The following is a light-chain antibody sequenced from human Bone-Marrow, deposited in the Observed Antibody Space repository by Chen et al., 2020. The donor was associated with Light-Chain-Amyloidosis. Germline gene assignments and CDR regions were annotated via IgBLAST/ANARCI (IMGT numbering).Light chain of an antibody. CDR3: QSADSSGTYEVI. Sequence: SYELTQPPSVSVSPGQTARITCSGDGLPTKYAYWYQQKPGQAPVLVIHRDTERPSGISERFTVSSSGTTATLTISGVQSEHEADYHCQSADSSGTYEVIFGGGTKLTVL. CDR1: GLPTKY. J-gene: IGLJ2*01. V-gene: IGLV3-25*03. CDR2: RDT.